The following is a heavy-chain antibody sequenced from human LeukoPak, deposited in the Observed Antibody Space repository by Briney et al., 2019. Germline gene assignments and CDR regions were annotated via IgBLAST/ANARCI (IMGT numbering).Heavy chain of an antibody. D-gene: IGHD1-26*01. CDR2: INTNTGKP. Sequence: ASVKVSCKVSGYTLTELSMHWVRQAPGQGLEWMGWINTNTGKPVYAQGLTGRFVFSWDTSVSTAYLQISSLKTEDTGIYFCTSVIVGATAPWFDPWGQGTPVTVSS. CDR1: GYTLTELS. V-gene: IGHV7-4-1*02. J-gene: IGHJ5*02. CDR3: TSVIVGATAPWFDP.